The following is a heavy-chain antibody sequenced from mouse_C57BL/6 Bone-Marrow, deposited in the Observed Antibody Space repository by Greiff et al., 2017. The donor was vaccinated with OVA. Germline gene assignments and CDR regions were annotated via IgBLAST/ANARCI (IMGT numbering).Heavy chain of an antibody. Sequence: QVQLQQPGAELVKPGASVKLSCKASGYTFTSYWMHWVKQRPGQGLEWIGMIHPNSGSTNYNEKFKSKATLTVDKSSSTAYMQLSSLTSEDSAVYYCAREGDYYGSHYWYFDVWGTGTTVTVSS. CDR3: AREGDYYGSHYWYFDV. V-gene: IGHV1-64*01. CDR1: GYTFTSYW. D-gene: IGHD1-1*01. CDR2: IHPNSGST. J-gene: IGHJ1*03.